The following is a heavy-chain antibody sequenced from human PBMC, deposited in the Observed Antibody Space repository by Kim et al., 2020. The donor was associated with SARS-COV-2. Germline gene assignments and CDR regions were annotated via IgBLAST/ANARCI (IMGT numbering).Heavy chain of an antibody. J-gene: IGHJ4*02. V-gene: IGHV5-51*01. D-gene: IGHD3-22*01. Sequence: SPSFQGQVTISDDKSISTAYLQWSSLKASDTAMYYCARLNGGVIGHFDYWGQGTLVTVSS. CDR3: ARLNGGVIGHFDY.